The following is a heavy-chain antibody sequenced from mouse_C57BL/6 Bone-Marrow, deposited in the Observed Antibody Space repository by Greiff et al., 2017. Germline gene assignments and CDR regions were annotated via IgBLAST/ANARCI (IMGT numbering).Heavy chain of an antibody. J-gene: IGHJ2*01. CDR3: ARGGYYRY. CDR2: IYPRSGNT. D-gene: IGHD2-3*01. V-gene: IGHV1-81*01. CDR1: GYTFTSYW. Sequence: QVQLQQPGAELVKPGASVKLSCKASGYTFTSYWMHWVKQRPGRGLEWIGEIYPRSGNTYYNEKFKGKATLTADKSSSTAYMELRSLTSEDSAVYFCARGGYYRYWGQGTTLTVSS.